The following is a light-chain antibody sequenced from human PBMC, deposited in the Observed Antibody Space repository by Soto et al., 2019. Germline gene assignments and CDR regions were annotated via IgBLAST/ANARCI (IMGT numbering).Light chain of an antibody. CDR2: GNS. CDR1: SSNIGAGYD. CDR3: QSYDSSLRGPIYV. Sequence: QLVLTQPPSVSGAPGQRVTISCTGSSSNIGAGYDVHWYQQLPGTAPKLLIYGNSNRPSGVPDRFSGSKSGTSASLAITGLQAEDEADYYCQSYDSSLRGPIYVLGTGTKLTVL. J-gene: IGLJ1*01. V-gene: IGLV1-40*01.